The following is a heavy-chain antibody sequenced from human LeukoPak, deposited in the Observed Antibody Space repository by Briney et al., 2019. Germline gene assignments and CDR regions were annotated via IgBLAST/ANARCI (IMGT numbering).Heavy chain of an antibody. V-gene: IGHV1-2*06. D-gene: IGHD5-18*01. Sequence: ASVKVSCKASGYTFTGYYMHWVRQAPGQGLEWMGRINPNSGGTNYAQKFQGRVTMTRDASISTAYMELSRLRSDDTAVYYCASIIQLWLQGAFDIWGQGTMVTVSS. CDR2: INPNSGGT. CDR3: ASIIQLWLQGAFDI. CDR1: GYTFTGYY. J-gene: IGHJ3*02.